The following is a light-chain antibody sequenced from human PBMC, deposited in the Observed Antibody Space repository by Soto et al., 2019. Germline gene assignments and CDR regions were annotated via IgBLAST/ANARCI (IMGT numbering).Light chain of an antibody. Sequence: DIQMTQSPSTLSASVGDRVTITCRASQSISSWLAWYQQKPGKAPKLLIYKASNLESGVPSRFSGGGSRTEFTLTISSQQPVDFATYYCQQYNSSWTFGEGTKVEIK. J-gene: IGKJ1*01. V-gene: IGKV1-5*03. CDR2: KAS. CDR3: QQYNSSWT. CDR1: QSISSW.